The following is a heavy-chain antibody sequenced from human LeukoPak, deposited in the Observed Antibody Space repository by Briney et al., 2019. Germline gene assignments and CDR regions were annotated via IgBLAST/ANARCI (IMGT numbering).Heavy chain of an antibody. CDR3: ARDIFSYGYDYFDY. CDR1: AGFISSGGHY. V-gene: IGHV4-31*03. D-gene: IGHD5-18*01. CDR2: IYYSGST. Sequence: SQTLSLTCTVSAGFISSGGHYWSWIRQHPGKGLEWIGYIYYSGSTYYNPSLKSRLTISVDTSKNQFSLMLGSVTAADTAVYYCARDIFSYGYDYFDYWGQGSLVTVSS. J-gene: IGHJ4*02.